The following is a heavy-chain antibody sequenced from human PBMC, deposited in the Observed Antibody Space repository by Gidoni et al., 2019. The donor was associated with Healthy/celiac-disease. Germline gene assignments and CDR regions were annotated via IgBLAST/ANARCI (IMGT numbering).Heavy chain of an antibody. V-gene: IGHV3-21*01. CDR1: GFTFSSSS. CDR2: ISSSSSYI. J-gene: IGHJ4*02. CDR3: ARARYYYDSSGYYYFDY. Sequence: EVQLVESGGGLVKPGGSLRLSCAASGFTFSSSSMNWVRQAPGKGLEWVSSISSSSSYIYYADSVKGRFTISRDNAKNSLYLQMNSLRAEDTAVYYCARARYYYDSSGYYYFDYWGQGTLVTVSS. D-gene: IGHD3-22*01.